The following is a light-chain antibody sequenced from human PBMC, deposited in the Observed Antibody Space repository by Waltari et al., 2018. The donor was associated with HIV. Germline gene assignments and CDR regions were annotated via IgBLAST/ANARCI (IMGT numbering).Light chain of an antibody. CDR2: EVI. Sequence: HSALPQPASVSAFPGQSITISCTGTSSVFGISNYVSRYQQQPGNFPKVIISEVISRPAGVSKRGSGAKAGNTASLTISGRQPEDEADYYCTSYTANDTLLFGGGTKVTVL. CDR3: TSYTANDTLL. CDR1: SSVFGISNY. V-gene: IGLV2-14*01. J-gene: IGLJ2*01.